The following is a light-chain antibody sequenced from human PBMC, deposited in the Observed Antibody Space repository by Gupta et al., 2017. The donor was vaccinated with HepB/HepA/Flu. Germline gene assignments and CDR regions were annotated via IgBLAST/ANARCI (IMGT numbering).Light chain of an antibody. Sequence: DIQMTQSPSSVSASVGDRVTINCRASQEISSSLAWYQQKPGQAPKLLIYCATTLQNGVPPTFSGSGSGTDFTLTISSLQPEDFATYFCQQAHSFPFTFGQGTKLEI. CDR3: QQAHSFPFT. CDR1: QEISSS. CDR2: CAT. J-gene: IGKJ2*01. V-gene: IGKV1D-12*01.